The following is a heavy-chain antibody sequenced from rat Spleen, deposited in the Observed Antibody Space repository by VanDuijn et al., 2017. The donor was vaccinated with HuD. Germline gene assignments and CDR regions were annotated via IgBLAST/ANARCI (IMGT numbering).Heavy chain of an antibody. CDR1: GFTFSNYG. D-gene: IGHD1-4*01. J-gene: IGHJ3*01. CDR2: ISGGGNT. Sequence: EVQLVESGGGLVQPGRSLKLSCAASGFTFSNYGMHWIRQAPTKGPEWVAYISGGGNTYYRDSVKGRFTISRDTAKSTLYLQMDSLRSEDTATYYCATPTPGIPFAYWGQGTLVTVSS. V-gene: IGHV5-19*01. CDR3: ATPTPGIPFAY.